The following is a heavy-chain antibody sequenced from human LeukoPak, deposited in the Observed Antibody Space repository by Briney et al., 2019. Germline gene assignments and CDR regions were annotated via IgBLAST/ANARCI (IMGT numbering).Heavy chain of an antibody. CDR3: ARDYSTVTTFFDY. Sequence: PGGSLRLSCAASGFTVSSYYMNWVRQAPGKGLEWVSYITSGGTTIYYADSVKGRFTISRDNAKNSLYLQMNSLRAEDTAVYYCARDYSTVTTFFDYWGQGTLVTVSS. CDR2: ITSGGTTI. V-gene: IGHV3-48*01. D-gene: IGHD4-17*01. CDR1: GFTVSSYY. J-gene: IGHJ4*02.